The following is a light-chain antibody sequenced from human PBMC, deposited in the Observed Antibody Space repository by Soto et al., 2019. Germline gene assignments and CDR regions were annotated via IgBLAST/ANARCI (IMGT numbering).Light chain of an antibody. J-gene: IGKJ4*01. CDR2: GAS. V-gene: IGKV3D-15*01. Sequence: EIVMTQSPGTLSVSTEEGATLSCRASQSVDRNLAWYQQNPGQAPRLLIYGASTRPTGIPDRFSGSGSGTEFSLTMSSLQSEDFAVYYCQQYDSWPLTCGGGTKVEIK. CDR1: QSVDRN. CDR3: QQYDSWPLT.